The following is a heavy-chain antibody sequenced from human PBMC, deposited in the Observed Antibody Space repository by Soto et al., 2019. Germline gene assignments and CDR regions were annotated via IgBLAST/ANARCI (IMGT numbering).Heavy chain of an antibody. Sequence: QVQLVESGGGLFKPGGSLNLSWEASGFPFSNYSMTWIRQAPGSGLEWVSYISSSSGTISYANSVKGRFTISRDNAQNSLYLQMTSLRAEDTAVYYCARGTYRSKTDFDYWGQGTLVTVSS. CDR3: ARGTYRSKTDFDY. CDR2: ISSSSGTI. CDR1: GFPFSNYS. J-gene: IGHJ4*02. D-gene: IGHD6-13*01. V-gene: IGHV3-11*01.